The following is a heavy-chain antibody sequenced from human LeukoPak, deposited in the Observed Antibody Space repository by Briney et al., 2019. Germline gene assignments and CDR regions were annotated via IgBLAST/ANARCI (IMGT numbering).Heavy chain of an antibody. V-gene: IGHV3-23*01. CDR2: ISGSGGST. J-gene: IGHJ4*02. Sequence: GGSLRLSCAASGFTFSSYAMSWVRQAPGKGLEWVSAISGSGGSTYYADSVKGRFTISRDNSKNTLYLQMNSLRAEDTAVYYCARLYTTCTSCYAAARYFDYWGQGTLVTVSS. CDR3: ARLYTTCTSCYAAARYFDY. CDR1: GFTFSSYA. D-gene: IGHD2-2*01.